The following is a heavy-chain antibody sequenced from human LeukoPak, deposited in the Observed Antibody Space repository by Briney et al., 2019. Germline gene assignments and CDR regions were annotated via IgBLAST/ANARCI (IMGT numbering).Heavy chain of an antibody. CDR2: IIPIFGTA. Sequence: ASVKVSCKASGGTFSSYAISWVRQAPGQGLEWMGRIIPIFGTANYAQKFQGRVTITTDESTSTAYMELSSLRSEDTAVYYCARDRVHDSSGYYPHYFDYWGQETLVTVSS. CDR1: GGTFSSYA. V-gene: IGHV1-69*05. CDR3: ARDRVHDSSGYYPHYFDY. J-gene: IGHJ4*02. D-gene: IGHD3-22*01.